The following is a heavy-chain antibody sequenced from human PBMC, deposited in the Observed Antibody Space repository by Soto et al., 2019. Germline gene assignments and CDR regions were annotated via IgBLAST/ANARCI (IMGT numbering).Heavy chain of an antibody. Sequence: ASETMSLSGAVFGGYISGGYYSWSSIPKPPGRGLEWIRLIYNSGSTYYNSSHKSRVTISVDSSKNRLFLTLTSVTAAETAVNYRATYRKFLQIWGQGTTVT. CDR3: ATYRKFLQI. CDR2: IYNSGST. CDR1: GGYISGGYYS. J-gene: IGHJ3*02. D-gene: IGHD3-3*01. V-gene: IGHV4-30-2*01.